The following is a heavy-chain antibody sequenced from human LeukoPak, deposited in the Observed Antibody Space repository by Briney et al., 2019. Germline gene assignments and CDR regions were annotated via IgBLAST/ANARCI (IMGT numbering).Heavy chain of an antibody. CDR1: GYTFDIYG. V-gene: IGHV1-18*01. CDR3: ARVYNSYYYYMDV. J-gene: IGHJ6*03. D-gene: IGHD1-14*01. CDR2: IATYNGKT. Sequence: GASVKVSCKASGYTFDIYGIAWVRQAPGQGLEWMGWIATYNGKTDYAQKLQGRVTMTTDLSTGTAYMELRSLRSDDTAVYYCARVYNSYYYYMDVWGKGTPVTVSS.